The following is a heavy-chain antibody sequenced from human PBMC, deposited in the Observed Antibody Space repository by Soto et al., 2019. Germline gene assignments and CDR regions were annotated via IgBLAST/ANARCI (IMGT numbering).Heavy chain of an antibody. J-gene: IGHJ4*01. CDR2: IYPYNGNT. D-gene: IGHD6-13*01. V-gene: IGHV1-18*01. Sequence: QVQLVQSGAEVRKPGASVKVSCKSSGYTFINHGIFWVRQAPGQGLEWMAWIYPYNGNTNYAQKFLGRITLTTDTSTSTAYMALRSLTSDDTAIYYCARDLTGAAGGCYWGHGTLVTVSS. CDR1: GYTFINHG. CDR3: ARDLTGAAGGCY.